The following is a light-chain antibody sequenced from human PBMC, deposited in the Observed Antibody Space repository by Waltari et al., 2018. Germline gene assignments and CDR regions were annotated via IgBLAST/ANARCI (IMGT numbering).Light chain of an antibody. J-gene: IGLJ2*01. CDR1: SSDVGGYNF. V-gene: IGLV2-23*02. Sequence: QSALTQPASVSGSPGQSITISCMGTSSDVGGYNFVSLYQQHPGKAPKLMIYEVTKRPSGVSNRFSGSKSGNTASLTISGLQAEDEADYYCCSYVGGGTLVFGGGTNVTVL. CDR2: EVT. CDR3: CSYVGGGTLV.